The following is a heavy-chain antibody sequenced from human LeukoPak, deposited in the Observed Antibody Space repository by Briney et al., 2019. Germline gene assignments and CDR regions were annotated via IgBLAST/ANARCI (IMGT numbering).Heavy chain of an antibody. CDR3: VRESITGHRDFDY. J-gene: IGHJ4*02. CDR2: ISSGSRTI. CDR1: GFAFSSYS. V-gene: IGHV3-48*01. Sequence: GGSLRLSCAASGFAFSSYSMNWVRQAPGRGLEWISYISSGSRTIYYADSVEGRFTISRDNGKNLLYLLLNNLRADDTAVYFCVRESITGHRDFDYWGQGTLITVSS. D-gene: IGHD1-20*01.